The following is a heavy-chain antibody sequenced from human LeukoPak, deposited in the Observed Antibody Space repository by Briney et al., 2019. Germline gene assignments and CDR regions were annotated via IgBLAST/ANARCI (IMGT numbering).Heavy chain of an antibody. V-gene: IGHV3-74*01. CDR1: GFTFSSYV. CDR3: ARDWVYKIDY. Sequence: PGGSLRLSCETAGFTFSSYVMHWVRRTPGKGLVRVSRISHDGIISYADSVKGRFTISRDNAKNTLTLQMNSLRVEDTAVYFCARDWVYKIDYWGRGTLVTVSS. J-gene: IGHJ4*02. D-gene: IGHD5-24*01. CDR2: ISHDGII.